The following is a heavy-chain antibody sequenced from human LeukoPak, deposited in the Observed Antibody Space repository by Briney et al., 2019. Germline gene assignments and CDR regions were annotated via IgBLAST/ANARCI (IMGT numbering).Heavy chain of an antibody. CDR2: INHSGST. CDR1: GGSFSGYY. Sequence: PSETLSLTCAVYGGSFSGYYWSWIRQPPGKGLEWIGEINHSGSTNYNPSLKSRVTISVDTSKNQFSLKLSSVTAADTAVYYCARGDTAMGCYFDYWGQGTLVTVSS. V-gene: IGHV4-34*01. CDR3: ARGDTAMGCYFDY. J-gene: IGHJ4*02. D-gene: IGHD5-18*01.